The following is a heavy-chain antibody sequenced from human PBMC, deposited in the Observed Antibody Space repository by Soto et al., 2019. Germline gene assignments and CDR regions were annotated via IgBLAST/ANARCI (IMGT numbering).Heavy chain of an antibody. D-gene: IGHD6-13*01. Sequence: GESLKISCKGSGYSFTSYWISWVRQMPGKGLEWMGRIDPSDSYTNYSPSFQGHVTISTDKSIGTAYLQWSSLKASDNAMYYCARQLPLYSSSWTYYYGMDVWGQGTTVTVSS. V-gene: IGHV5-10-1*01. CDR2: IDPSDSYT. J-gene: IGHJ6*02. CDR1: GYSFTSYW. CDR3: ARQLPLYSSSWTYYYGMDV.